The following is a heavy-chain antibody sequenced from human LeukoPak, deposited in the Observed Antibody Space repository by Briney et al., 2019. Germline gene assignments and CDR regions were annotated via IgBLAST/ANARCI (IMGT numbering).Heavy chain of an antibody. J-gene: IGHJ6*02. CDR3: AGSWYGPHIDGMDV. CDR2: TRNKANSYTT. V-gene: IGHV3-72*01. Sequence: GGSLRLSCAASGFTLSDQYMDWVRQAPGKGLEWVGRTRNKANSYTTEYAASVKGRFTISRDDSKNSLYLQMNSLKTEDTAVYYCAGSWYGPHIDGMDVWGQGTTVTVSS. D-gene: IGHD2-15*01. CDR1: GFTLSDQY.